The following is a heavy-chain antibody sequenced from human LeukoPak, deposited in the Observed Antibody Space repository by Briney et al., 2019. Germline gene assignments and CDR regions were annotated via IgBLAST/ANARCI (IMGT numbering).Heavy chain of an antibody. CDR2: ISSSSSYI. D-gene: IGHD3-22*01. J-gene: IGHJ4*02. CDR1: GFTFSSYS. Sequence: GGSLRLSCAASGFTFSSYSMNWVRQAPGKGLEWVSSISSSSSYIYYADSVKGRFTISRDNSKNTLYLQMNSLRAEDTAVYYCAKGGEYYYDSSGPDYWGQGTLVTVSS. CDR3: AKGGEYYYDSSGPDY. V-gene: IGHV3-21*04.